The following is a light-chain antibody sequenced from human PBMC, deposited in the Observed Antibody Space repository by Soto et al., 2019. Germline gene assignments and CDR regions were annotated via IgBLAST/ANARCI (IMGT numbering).Light chain of an antibody. CDR2: EVS. CDR3: CSYAGGYTDL. Sequence: SVLTQPASVSGSPGQSITISCTGTSSDVGGYNYVSWYQQHPGKAPKLMIYEVSNRPSGVSNRFSGSKSGNTASLTISGLQAEDEADYYCCSYAGGYTDLFGTGKTGNVL. J-gene: IGLJ1*01. V-gene: IGLV2-14*01. CDR1: SSDVGGYNY.